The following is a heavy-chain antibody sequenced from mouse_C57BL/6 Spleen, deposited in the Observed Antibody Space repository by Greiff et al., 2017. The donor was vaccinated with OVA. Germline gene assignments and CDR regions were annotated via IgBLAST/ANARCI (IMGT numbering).Heavy chain of an antibody. CDR2: IYPGSGNT. Sequence: QVQLQQSGAELVRPGASVKLSCKASGYTFTDYYINWVKQRPGQGLEWIARIYPGSGNTYYNEKFKGKATLTAEKSSSTAYMQLSSLTSEDSAVYFCATLAYSNYVTWFAYWGQGTLVTVSA. CDR3: ATLAYSNYVTWFAY. J-gene: IGHJ3*01. CDR1: GYTFTDYY. D-gene: IGHD2-5*01. V-gene: IGHV1-76*01.